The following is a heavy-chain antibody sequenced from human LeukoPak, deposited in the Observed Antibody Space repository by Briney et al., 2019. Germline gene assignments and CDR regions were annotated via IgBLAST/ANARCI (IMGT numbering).Heavy chain of an antibody. V-gene: IGHV4-59*01. CDR3: ARGFDSKSTYFDY. CDR2: IYYSGST. J-gene: IGHJ4*02. D-gene: IGHD5-12*01. CDR1: GGSISNYY. Sequence: SETLSLTCTVSGGSISNYYWNWLRQPPGKGLEWIGYIYYSGSTNYNPSLKSRVTMSLDTSKNQFSLRLTSVTAADTAVYYCARGFDSKSTYFDYWGQGTLVTVS.